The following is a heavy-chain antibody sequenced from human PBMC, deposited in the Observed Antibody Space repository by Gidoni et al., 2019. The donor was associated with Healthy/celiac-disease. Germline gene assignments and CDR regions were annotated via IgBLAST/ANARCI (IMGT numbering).Heavy chain of an antibody. CDR2: IYTSGTT. CDR1: GGSISNYY. CDR3: ARGQTMAAAGTGAFDI. J-gene: IGHJ3*02. Sequence: QVQLQESGPGLVKPSETLSLTCTVSGGSISNYYWSWIRQPAGKGLEWIGRIYTSGTTNYNPSLKSRVTMSVDTSKNQFSLKLNSVTAADTAAYYCARGQTMAAAGTGAFDIWGQGTMVTVSS. D-gene: IGHD6-13*01. V-gene: IGHV4-4*07.